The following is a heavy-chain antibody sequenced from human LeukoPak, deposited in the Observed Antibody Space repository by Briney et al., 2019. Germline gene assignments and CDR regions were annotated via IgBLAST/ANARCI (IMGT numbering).Heavy chain of an antibody. CDR1: GGSISSYY. J-gene: IGHJ4*02. Sequence: PSETLSLTCTVSGGSISSYYWSWIRQPPGKGLEWIGYIYYSGSTNYNPSLKSRVTISVDTSKNQFSLKLSSVTAADTAVYYCARGYCSGGSCQVDYWGQGTPVTVSS. D-gene: IGHD2-15*01. V-gene: IGHV4-59*01. CDR2: IYYSGST. CDR3: ARGYCSGGSCQVDY.